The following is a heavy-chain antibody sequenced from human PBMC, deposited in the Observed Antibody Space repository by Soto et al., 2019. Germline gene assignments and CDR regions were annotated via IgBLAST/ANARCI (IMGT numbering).Heavy chain of an antibody. V-gene: IGHV4-59*01. CDR1: GGSLSSYY. J-gene: IGHJ6*02. CDR3: ARVIAVAGPPYGMDV. Sequence: SETLSLTCTVSGGSLSSYYWSWIRQPPEKGLEWIGYIKNRGSANYNPPLKSRVTISVDTSKNQWCRKVSSVTAADTAVYYCARVIAVAGPPYGMDVWGQGTTVTVSS. D-gene: IGHD6-19*01. CDR2: IKNRGSA.